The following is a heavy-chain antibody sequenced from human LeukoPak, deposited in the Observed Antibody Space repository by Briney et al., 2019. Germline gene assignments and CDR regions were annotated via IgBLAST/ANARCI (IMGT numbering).Heavy chain of an antibody. J-gene: IGHJ6*04. D-gene: IGHD3-10*01. V-gene: IGHV3-23*01. Sequence: GGSLRLSCAASGFTFSSYAMSWVRQAPGKGLEWVSVISGIGGSTYYADSVKGRFTTSRDNSKNTLYVQMNSLRAEDTAVYYCAKDSYYGSGSCSYYGMDVWGKGTTVIVSS. CDR2: ISGIGGST. CDR3: AKDSYYGSGSCSYYGMDV. CDR1: GFTFSSYA.